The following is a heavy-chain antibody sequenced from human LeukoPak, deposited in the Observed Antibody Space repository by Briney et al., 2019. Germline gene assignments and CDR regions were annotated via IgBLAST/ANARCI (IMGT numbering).Heavy chain of an antibody. D-gene: IGHD2-2*01. CDR2: IIPIFGTA. CDR1: GYTLTELS. J-gene: IGHJ6*02. Sequence: ASVKVSCKVSGYTLTELSMHWVRQAPGQGLEWMGGIIPIFGTANYAQKFQGRVTITADESTSTAYMELSSLRSEDTAVYYCARDRCSSTSCYVVGYYYYYGMDVWGQGTTVTVSS. CDR3: ARDRCSSTSCYVVGYYYYYGMDV. V-gene: IGHV1-69*13.